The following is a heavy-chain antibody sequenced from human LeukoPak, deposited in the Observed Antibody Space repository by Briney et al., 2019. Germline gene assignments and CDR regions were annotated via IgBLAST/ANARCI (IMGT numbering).Heavy chain of an antibody. CDR2: IASDGNNR. D-gene: IGHD4-23*01. CDR1: GFTFSSYW. CDR3: ARGRPHGNDY. J-gene: IGHJ4*02. V-gene: IGHV3-74*01. Sequence: GGSLRLSCAASGFTFSSYWMNWVRQVPGKGLVWVSRIASDGNNRDYADSVKGRFTISRNNAKNTLYLQMNSLRVEDTAVYYCARGRPHGNDYWGQGTLVTVSS.